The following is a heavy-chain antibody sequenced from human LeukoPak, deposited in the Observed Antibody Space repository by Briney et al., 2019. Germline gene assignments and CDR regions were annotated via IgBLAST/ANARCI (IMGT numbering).Heavy chain of an antibody. V-gene: IGHV4-30-2*01. D-gene: IGHD2-2*01. CDR1: GGSISSGGYY. Sequence: SETLSLTCTVSGGSISSGGYYWSWIRQPPGKGLEWIGYIYHSGSTYYNPSLKSRVTISVDRSKNQFSLKLSSVTAADTAVYYCARARVVPAAIGWGQGTLVTVSS. CDR2: IYHSGST. J-gene: IGHJ1*01. CDR3: ARARVVPAAIG.